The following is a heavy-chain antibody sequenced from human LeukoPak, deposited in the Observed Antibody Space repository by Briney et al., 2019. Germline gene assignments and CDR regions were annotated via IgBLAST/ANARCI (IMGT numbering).Heavy chain of an antibody. J-gene: IGHJ5*02. Sequence: ASVKVSCKASGYTFTGYYMHWVRQAPGQGLEWMGWINPNSDGTNYAQKFQGRVTMTRDTSISTAYMELSRLRSDDTAVYYCARDGRPAVIVVVPAATWFDPWGQGTLVTVSS. CDR2: INPNSDGT. D-gene: IGHD2-2*01. CDR1: GYTFTGYY. CDR3: ARDGRPAVIVVVPAATWFDP. V-gene: IGHV1-2*02.